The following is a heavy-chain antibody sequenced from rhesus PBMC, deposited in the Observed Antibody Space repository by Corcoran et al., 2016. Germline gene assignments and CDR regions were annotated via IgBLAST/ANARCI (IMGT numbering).Heavy chain of an antibody. Sequence: QVQLQESGPGLVKPLETLSLTCAVSGASISSNYWTWIRQPPGKGLEWFGFSYGSGSCTRYNPSLKSRVTLTVDTSKSQFSLKLTFVTAADTAVYYCARGGNYFDYWGQGVLVTVSS. V-gene: IGHV4S11*01. CDR1: GASISSNY. D-gene: IGHD3-34*01. CDR3: ARGGNYFDY. J-gene: IGHJ4*01. CDR2: SYGSGSCT.